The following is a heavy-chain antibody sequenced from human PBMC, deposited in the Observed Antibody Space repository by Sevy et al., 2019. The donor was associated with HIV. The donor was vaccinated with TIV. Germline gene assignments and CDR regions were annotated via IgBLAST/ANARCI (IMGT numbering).Heavy chain of an antibody. CDR3: ARARGYGGNSVGRLPNFDY. CDR1: GGTFSSYA. Sequence: ASVKVSCKASGGTFSSYAISWVRQAPGQGLEWMGGIIPILGTANYAQKFQGRVTITADESTSTAYMELSSLRSEDTAVYYSARARGYGGNSVGRLPNFDYWGQGTLVTVSS. V-gene: IGHV1-69*13. D-gene: IGHD2-21*02. CDR2: IIPILGTA. J-gene: IGHJ4*02.